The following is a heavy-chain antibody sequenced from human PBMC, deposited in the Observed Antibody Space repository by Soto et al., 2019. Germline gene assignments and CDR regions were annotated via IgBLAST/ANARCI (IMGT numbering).Heavy chain of an antibody. CDR1: GYTFSDYY. D-gene: IGHD5-12*01. Sequence: QVQLVQSGAEVKKPGASVTVSCTASGYTFSDYYLHWVRQAPGQGPEWMVRINPNSGDAKFAEKFQGRVTMTRDTSVRTAFMELNWLKSDDTAVYYCARESGGATATLDYYDFYMAVWGKGTTVTVSS. V-gene: IGHV1-2*06. J-gene: IGHJ6*03. CDR2: INPNSGDA. CDR3: ARESGGATATLDYYDFYMAV.